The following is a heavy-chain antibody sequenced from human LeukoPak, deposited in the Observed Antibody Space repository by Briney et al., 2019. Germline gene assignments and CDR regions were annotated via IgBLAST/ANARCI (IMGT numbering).Heavy chain of an antibody. CDR3: AKENYYGMDV. Sequence: PGGSLRLSCAASGLTFSSYWVHWVRQAPGKGLVWVSRINRDGSITSYGDSVKGRFTISRDNAKNTLYPQMSSLRAEDTAVYYCAKENYYGMDVWGQGTTVTVSS. V-gene: IGHV3-74*01. CDR2: INRDGSIT. J-gene: IGHJ6*02. CDR1: GLTFSSYW.